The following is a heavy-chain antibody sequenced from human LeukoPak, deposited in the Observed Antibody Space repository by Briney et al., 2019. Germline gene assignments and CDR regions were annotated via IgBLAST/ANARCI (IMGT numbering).Heavy chain of an antibody. V-gene: IGHV3-30-3*01. CDR3: ARGQESNDYGSDF. J-gene: IGHJ4*02. D-gene: IGHD3-10*01. Sequence: GGSLRLSCTASGFTLSSHAMHWVRQAPGKGLEWVAVISYDASHKYYADSVKGRFTISRDNSKNTLYLQMNSLTAEDTAVYYCARGQESNDYGSDFWGQGTLVTVSS. CDR1: GFTLSSHA. CDR2: ISYDASHK.